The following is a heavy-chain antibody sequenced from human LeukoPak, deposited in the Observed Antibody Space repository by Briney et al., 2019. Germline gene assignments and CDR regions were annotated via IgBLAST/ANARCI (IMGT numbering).Heavy chain of an antibody. CDR2: IYISGST. CDR1: GGSISRYF. Sequence: SETLSLTCTVPGGSISRYFWSWIRQPAGKGLERIGRIYISGSTNYNPSLKSRVAMSLDTSKNQFSLKLSSVTAADTAVYYCARGDTWDFDYWGQGTLVTVSS. CDR3: ARGDTWDFDY. D-gene: IGHD1-26*01. V-gene: IGHV4-4*07. J-gene: IGHJ4*02.